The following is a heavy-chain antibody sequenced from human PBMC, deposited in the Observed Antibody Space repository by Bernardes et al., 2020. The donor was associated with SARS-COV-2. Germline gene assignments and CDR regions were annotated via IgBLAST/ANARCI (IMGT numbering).Heavy chain of an antibody. D-gene: IGHD2-15*01. Sequence: GGTLRLSCAASGFTFSSYEMNWVRQAPGKGLEWVSYISSSGSTIYYADSVKGRFTISRDNAKNSLYLQMNSLRAEDTAVYYCARELLLFLNYWGQGTLVTVSS. CDR3: ARELLLFLNY. V-gene: IGHV3-48*03. J-gene: IGHJ4*02. CDR1: GFTFSSYE. CDR2: ISSSGSTI.